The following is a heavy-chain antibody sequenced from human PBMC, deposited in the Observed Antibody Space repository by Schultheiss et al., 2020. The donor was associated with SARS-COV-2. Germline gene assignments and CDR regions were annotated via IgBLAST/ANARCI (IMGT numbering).Heavy chain of an antibody. J-gene: IGHJ6*02. Sequence: GESLKISCAASGFTFSSYGMHWVRQAPGKGLEWVAVISYDGSNKYYADSVKGRFTISRDNSKNTLYLQMNSLRAEDTAVYYCAKGGVWGYDFWSGYGRRVHYGMDVWGQGTTVTVSS. CDR3: AKGGVWGYDFWSGYGRRVHYGMDV. D-gene: IGHD3-3*01. V-gene: IGHV3-30*18. CDR1: GFTFSSYG. CDR2: ISYDGSNK.